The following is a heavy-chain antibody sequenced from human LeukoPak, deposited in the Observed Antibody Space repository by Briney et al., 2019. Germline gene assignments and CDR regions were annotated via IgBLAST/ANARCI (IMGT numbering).Heavy chain of an antibody. J-gene: IGHJ4*02. CDR1: GFTFSSYW. D-gene: IGHD1-7*01. Sequence: GGSLRLSCAASGFTFSSYWMSWVRQAPGKGLEWVANIKQDSSESYYLGSVKGCFTISRDNAKSSLYLQMNSLRAEDTAVYYCTRDGTRITGTPDFWGQGVLVTVSS. CDR2: IKQDSSES. V-gene: IGHV3-7*01. CDR3: TRDGTRITGTPDF.